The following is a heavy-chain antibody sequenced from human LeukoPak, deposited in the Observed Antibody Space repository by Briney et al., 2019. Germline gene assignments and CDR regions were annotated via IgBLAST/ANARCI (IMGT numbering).Heavy chain of an antibody. CDR1: GGSISSSNW. V-gene: IGHV4-4*02. Sequence: SGTLSLTCAVSGGSISSSNWWSWVRQPPGKGLEWIGEIYHSGSTNYNPSLKSRVTISVDKSKNQFSLKLSSVTAADTAVYYCARGYSSSWYPGMYYFDYWGQGPLVTVSS. CDR2: IYHSGST. D-gene: IGHD6-13*01. J-gene: IGHJ4*02. CDR3: ARGYSSSWYPGMYYFDY.